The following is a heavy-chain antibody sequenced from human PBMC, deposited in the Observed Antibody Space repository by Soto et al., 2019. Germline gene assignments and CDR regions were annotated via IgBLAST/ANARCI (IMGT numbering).Heavy chain of an antibody. CDR2: IIPIFGTA. J-gene: IGHJ6*02. CDR1: GGTFSSYA. V-gene: IGHV1-69*13. Sequence: EASVKVSCKASGGTFSSYAISWVRQAPGQGLEWMGGIIPIFGTANYAQKFQGRVTITADESTSTAYMELSSLRSEDTAVYYCARVEMATIAVYYGMDVWGQGTTVTVSS. CDR3: ARVEMATIAVYYGMDV. D-gene: IGHD5-12*01.